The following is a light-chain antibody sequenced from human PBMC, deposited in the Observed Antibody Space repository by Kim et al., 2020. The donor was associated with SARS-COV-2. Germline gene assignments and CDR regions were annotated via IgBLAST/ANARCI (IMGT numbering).Light chain of an antibody. J-gene: IGLJ2*01. CDR3: LLHYGGTQE. CDR1: TGAVTSDYV. CDR2: STI. V-gene: IGLV7-43*01. Sequence: PGGTVTLTCASRTGAVTSDYVPNWFQQKPGQAPRALIYSTINKQSWTPARFSGSLLGGKAALTLSGVQPEDEADYYCLLHYGGTQEFGGGTQLTVL.